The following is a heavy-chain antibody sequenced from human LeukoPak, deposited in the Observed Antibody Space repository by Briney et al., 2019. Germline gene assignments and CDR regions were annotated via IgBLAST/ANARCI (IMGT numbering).Heavy chain of an antibody. CDR1: GFTVSTSY. CDR3: ARAVRGSNWFDP. D-gene: IGHD1-1*01. CDR2: IYSGGST. V-gene: IGHV3-66*01. Sequence: GGSLRLSCAASGFTVSTSYMSWVRQAPGKGLEWVSVIYSGGSTYYADSAKGRFTISRDNSKNTLYLHMNSLRAEDTAVYSCARAVRGSNWFDPWGQGTLVTVSS. J-gene: IGHJ5*02.